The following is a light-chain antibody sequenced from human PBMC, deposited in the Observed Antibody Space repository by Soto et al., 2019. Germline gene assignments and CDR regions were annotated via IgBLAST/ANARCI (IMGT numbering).Light chain of an antibody. CDR1: SSDIGAYNY. J-gene: IGLJ2*01. CDR3: SSYTSDSTLV. Sequence: SVLTQPASVSGSPGQSITISCTGTSSDIGAYNYVSWYQQHPGKAPKLMIYEVSNRPSGVSNRFSGSKSDNTASLTISELQAEDEADYYCSSYTSDSTLVFGGGTKLTVL. V-gene: IGLV2-14*01. CDR2: EVS.